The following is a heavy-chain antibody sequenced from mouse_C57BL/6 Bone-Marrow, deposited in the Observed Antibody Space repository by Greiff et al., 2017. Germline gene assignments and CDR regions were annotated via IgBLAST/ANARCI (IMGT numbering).Heavy chain of an antibody. Sequence: EVQLQESGPGLVKPSQSLSLTCSVTGYSITSGYYWNWIRQFPGNKLEWMGYISYDGSNNYNPSLKNRISITRDTSKNQFFLKLNSVTTEDTATYYCARGDTTTSYYFDYWGQGTTLTVSS. J-gene: IGHJ2*01. CDR3: ARGDTTTSYYFDY. CDR1: GYSITSGYY. D-gene: IGHD2-12*01. CDR2: ISYDGSN. V-gene: IGHV3-6*01.